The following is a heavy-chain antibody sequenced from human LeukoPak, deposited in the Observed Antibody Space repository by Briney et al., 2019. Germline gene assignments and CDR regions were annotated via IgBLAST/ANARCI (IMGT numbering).Heavy chain of an antibody. D-gene: IGHD3-22*01. CDR2: IKEDGGET. CDR3: ARWYYYDSSGYFAH. V-gene: IGHV3-7*03. Sequence: GGSLRLSCVGSGFSLSGDWMTWVRQAPGTGLEWVANIKEDGGETYYVDSVKGRFTISRDNAKNSLYLQMNSLRAEDTALYYCARWYYYDSSGYFAHWGQGTLVTVSS. CDR1: GFSLSGDW. J-gene: IGHJ4*02.